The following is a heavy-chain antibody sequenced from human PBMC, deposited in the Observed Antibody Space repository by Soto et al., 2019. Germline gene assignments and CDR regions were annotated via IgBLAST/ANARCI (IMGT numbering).Heavy chain of an antibody. CDR1: GYTFTRNA. CDR3: ARSETGYSRFDY. D-gene: IGHD3-9*01. CDR2: INAGNGDT. V-gene: IGHV1-3*01. Sequence: GASVKVSCKASGYTFTRNAIHWVRQAPGQRLEWIGRINAGNGDTKYSQEFQGRVTITRDTSASAAYMEMSTLGSEDTSIYYCARSETGYSRFDYWGQGTQVTGSS. J-gene: IGHJ4*02.